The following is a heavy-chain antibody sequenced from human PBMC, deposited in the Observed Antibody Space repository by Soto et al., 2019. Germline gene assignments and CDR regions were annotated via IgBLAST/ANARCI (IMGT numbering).Heavy chain of an antibody. J-gene: IGHJ4*02. Sequence: GALRVSCAASVFTFSSYEMNWVRQAPGKGLEWVSYISSSGSTIYYADSVKGRFTISRDNAKNSLYLQMNSLRAEDTAVYYCARDFDDSSGLWGQGTLVTVSS. CDR3: ARDFDDSSGL. D-gene: IGHD3-22*01. CDR2: ISSSGSTI. V-gene: IGHV3-48*03. CDR1: VFTFSSYE.